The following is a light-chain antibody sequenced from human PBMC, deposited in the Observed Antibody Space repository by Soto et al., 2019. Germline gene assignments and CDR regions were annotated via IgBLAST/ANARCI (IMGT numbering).Light chain of an antibody. CDR2: EVS. Sequence: QPASVSGSPGQSITISCTGTSSDVGDYNFVSWYQQLPGKAPKLMMYEVSHRPSGVSNRFSGSKSGNTASLTISGLLAEDEAHYYCSSHTTSSIWVFGGGTKLT. J-gene: IGLJ3*02. V-gene: IGLV2-14*03. CDR3: SSHTTSSIWV. CDR1: SSDVGDYNF.